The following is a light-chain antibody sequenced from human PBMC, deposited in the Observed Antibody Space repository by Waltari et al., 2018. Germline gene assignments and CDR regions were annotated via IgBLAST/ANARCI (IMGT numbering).Light chain of an antibody. CDR1: SSNIGAGYD. J-gene: IGLJ2*01. V-gene: IGLV1-40*01. Sequence: QSVLTQPPSVSGAPGQRVTISCTGSSSNIGAGYDVHWYQQLPGTAPQLLSYGYSNRTSGVPDRFSGARSGTSASLAITGLQAEDEADYYCQSYDSSLSGVVFGGGTKLTVL. CDR3: QSYDSSLSGVV. CDR2: GYS.